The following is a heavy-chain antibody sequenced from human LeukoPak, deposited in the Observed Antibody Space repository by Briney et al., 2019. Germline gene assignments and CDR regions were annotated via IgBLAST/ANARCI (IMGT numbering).Heavy chain of an antibody. CDR2: IRPYNGDT. D-gene: IGHD4-11*01. CDR1: NYSFISFG. CDR3: ARWTTTYLDY. J-gene: IGHJ4*02. Sequence: ASVKVSCKASNYSFISFGITWVRQAPGQGLEWMGWIRPYNGDTKYAQKFQGRVTMTRDTSTSTVYMELSSLRSEDSAVYYCARWTTTYLDYWGQGTLVTVSS. V-gene: IGHV1-18*01.